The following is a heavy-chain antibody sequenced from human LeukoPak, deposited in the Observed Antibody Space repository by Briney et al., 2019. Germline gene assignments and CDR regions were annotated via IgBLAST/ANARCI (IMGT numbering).Heavy chain of an antibody. CDR3: ARGEYYDSSGYWNFDY. CDR1: GGSFSGYY. CDR2: INHSGST. V-gene: IGHV4-34*01. D-gene: IGHD3-22*01. J-gene: IGHJ4*02. Sequence: SETLSLTCAVYGGSFSGYYWSWIRQPQGKGLEWIGEINHSGSTNYNPSLKSRVTISVDTSKSQFSLKLSSVTAADTAVYYCARGEYYDSSGYWNFDYWGQGTLATVSS.